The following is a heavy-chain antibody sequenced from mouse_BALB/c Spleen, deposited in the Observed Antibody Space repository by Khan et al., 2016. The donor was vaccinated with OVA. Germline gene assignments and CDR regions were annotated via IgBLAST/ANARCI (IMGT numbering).Heavy chain of an antibody. J-gene: IGHJ3*01. D-gene: IGHD1-1*01. CDR1: GFTFRTYG. V-gene: IGHV5-6*01. CDR2: INTGGAYT. Sequence: EVELVESGGDFVRPGGSLKLSCAASGFTFRTYGMPWVRQTPDKRLEWVATINTGGAYTYYPDSVKGRFTISRDNAKNTLYLQLSSLKSEDTAIYYCARRAYNYDGEGFAYWGQGTLVTVSA. CDR3: ARRAYNYDGEGFAY.